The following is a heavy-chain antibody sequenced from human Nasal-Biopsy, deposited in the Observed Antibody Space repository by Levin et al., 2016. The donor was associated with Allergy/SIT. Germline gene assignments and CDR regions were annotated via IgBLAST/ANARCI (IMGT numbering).Heavy chain of an antibody. CDR1: TGYITSYY. J-gene: IGHJ2*01. CDR3: ATGPGYNFGSNWFFQR. CDR2: IYFSGSK. Sequence: SETLSLTCTVSTGYITSYYWSWIRQPSGKGLEWIGHIYFSGSKTYNPSLKSRVTMSMDTSESHFSLQLASVTAADTAVYFCATGPGYNFGSNWFFQRWGRGTLVTVSS. V-gene: IGHV4-4*07. D-gene: IGHD1-1*01.